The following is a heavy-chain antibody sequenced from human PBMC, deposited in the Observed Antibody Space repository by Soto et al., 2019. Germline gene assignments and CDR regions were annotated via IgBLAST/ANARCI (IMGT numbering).Heavy chain of an antibody. J-gene: IGHJ4*02. CDR2: IYYSGST. D-gene: IGHD1-26*01. Sequence: SETLSLTCTVSGGSVSSGIYYWSWIRQPPGKGLEWIGYIYYSGSTNYNPSLKSRVTISVDTSKNQFSLKLSSVTAADTAVYYCARVGGHTLDYWGQGTLVTVSS. CDR3: ARVGGHTLDY. CDR1: GGSVSSGIYY. V-gene: IGHV4-61*01.